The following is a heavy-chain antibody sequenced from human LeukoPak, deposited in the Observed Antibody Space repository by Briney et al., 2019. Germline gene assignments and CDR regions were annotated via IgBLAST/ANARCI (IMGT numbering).Heavy chain of an antibody. Sequence: GGSPRHSSAASGFTLTSYGMHTVRQAPGKGLEWGAVISDDGSNKYYADSVEGRFTISRDNSKNTLYVQVNSVRAEHTAVYYCAKDLRALQRGYSYAVNFDYWGQGSLVTVSS. V-gene: IGHV3-30*18. CDR2: ISDDGSNK. D-gene: IGHD5-18*01. CDR1: GFTLTSYG. CDR3: AKDLRALQRGYSYAVNFDY. J-gene: IGHJ4*02.